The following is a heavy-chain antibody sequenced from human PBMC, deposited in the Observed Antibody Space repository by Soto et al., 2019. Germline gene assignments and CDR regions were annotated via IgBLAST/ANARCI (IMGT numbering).Heavy chain of an antibody. CDR3: ARKSILGVSSGYYYFDY. J-gene: IGHJ4*02. Sequence: QVQLVESGGGVVQPGRSLRLSCAASGFTFSSYAMHWVRQAPGKGLEWVAVISYDGSNKYYADSVKGRFTISRDNSKNTLYLQMNSLRAEDTAVYYCARKSILGVSSGYYYFDYWGQGTLVTVSS. D-gene: IGHD3-22*01. CDR2: ISYDGSNK. V-gene: IGHV3-30-3*01. CDR1: GFTFSSYA.